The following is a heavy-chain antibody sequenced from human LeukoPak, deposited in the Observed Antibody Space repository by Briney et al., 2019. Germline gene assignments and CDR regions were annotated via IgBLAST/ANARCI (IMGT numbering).Heavy chain of an antibody. CDR1: GGSISSSTYY. V-gene: IGHV4-39*07. J-gene: IGHJ6*03. Sequence: ETLSLTCTVSGGSISSSTYYWDWIRQPPGKGLEWIGSIYYSGRTYYNPSLMSRVTVSGDTSKNQFSLKLSSVTAADTAVYYCARIPSYFYYYMDVWGKGTTVTISS. CDR3: ARIPSYFYYYMDV. D-gene: IGHD2-2*02. CDR2: IYYSGRT.